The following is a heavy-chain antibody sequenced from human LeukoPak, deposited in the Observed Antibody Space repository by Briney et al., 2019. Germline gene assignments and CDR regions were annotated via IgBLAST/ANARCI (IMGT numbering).Heavy chain of an antibody. CDR1: GGSISSGGYS. Sequence: TLSLTCAVSGGSISSGGYSWSWIRQPPGKGLEWIGYIYYSGSTYYNPSLKSRVTISVDTSKNQFSLKLSSVTAADTAVYYCAMARGVFDYWGQGTLVTVSS. CDR3: AMARGVFDY. V-gene: IGHV4-30-4*07. J-gene: IGHJ4*02. CDR2: IYYSGST. D-gene: IGHD3-10*01.